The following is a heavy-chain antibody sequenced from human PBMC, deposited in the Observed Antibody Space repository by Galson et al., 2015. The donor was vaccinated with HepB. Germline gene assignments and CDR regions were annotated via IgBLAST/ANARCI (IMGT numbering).Heavy chain of an antibody. CDR2: ISSSSTTI. Sequence: SLRLSCAASGFTFRRYRLHWVRQAPGKGLEWVSYISSSSTTIYYADSVKGRFTISRDHAKNSLYLQMNSLRDEDTAVYYCARDWLGQNVLRRRDAFDFGGQGTMVT. CDR1: GFTFRRYR. V-gene: IGHV3-48*02. CDR3: ARDWLGQNVLRRRDAFDF. J-gene: IGHJ3*01. D-gene: IGHD6-19*01.